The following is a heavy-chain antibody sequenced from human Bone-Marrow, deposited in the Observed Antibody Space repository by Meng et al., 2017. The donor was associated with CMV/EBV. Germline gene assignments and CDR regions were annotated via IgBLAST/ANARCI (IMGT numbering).Heavy chain of an antibody. D-gene: IGHD3-3*01. CDR3: ARGKRDFWSGFIPDWFDP. CDR2: MNPSSGNT. V-gene: IGHV1-8*02. CDR1: GYNFITYE. J-gene: IGHJ5*02. Sequence: ASVKVSCKASGYNFITYEINWVRQATGQGLEWMGWMNPSSGNTGYAQKFQGRVSITRGTSTSTFYMELSSLRSEDTAVYYCARGKRDFWSGFIPDWFDPWGQGTLVTVSS.